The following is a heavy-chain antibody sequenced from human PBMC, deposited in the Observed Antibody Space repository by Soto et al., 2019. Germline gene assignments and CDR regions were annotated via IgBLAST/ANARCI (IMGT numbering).Heavy chain of an antibody. Sequence: GASVKVSFKASGYTFTSYDSNWVRQATGQGLEWMGWMNPNSGNTGYAQKFQGRVTMTRNTSISTAYMELSSLRSEDTAVYYCARGGLAVDTHFDYWGQGTLVTVSS. D-gene: IGHD5-18*01. J-gene: IGHJ4*02. CDR3: ARGGLAVDTHFDY. CDR2: MNPNSGNT. CDR1: GYTFTSYD. V-gene: IGHV1-8*01.